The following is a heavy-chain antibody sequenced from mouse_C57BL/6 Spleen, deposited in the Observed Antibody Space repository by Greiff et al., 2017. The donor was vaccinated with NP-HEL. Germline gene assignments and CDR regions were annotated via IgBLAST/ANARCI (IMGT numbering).Heavy chain of an antibody. V-gene: IGHV5-4*01. CDR1: GFTFSSYA. D-gene: IGHD1-1*01. CDR2: ISDGGSYT. J-gene: IGHJ2*01. CDR3: ARDRGSSYHYFDY. Sequence: EVQVVESGGGLVKPGGSLKLSCAASGFTFSSYAMSWVRQTPEKRLEWVATISDGGSYTYYPDNVKGRFTISRDNAKNNLYLQMSHLKSEDTAMYYCARDRGSSYHYFDYWGQGTTLTVSS.